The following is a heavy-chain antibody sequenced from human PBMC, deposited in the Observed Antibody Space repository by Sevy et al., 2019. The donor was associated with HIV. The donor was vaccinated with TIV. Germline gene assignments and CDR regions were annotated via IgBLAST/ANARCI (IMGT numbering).Heavy chain of an antibody. J-gene: IGHJ3*02. CDR1: GFTVSNYA. Sequence: GGSLRLSCAASGFTVSNYAMNWVRQAPGKGLEWVSAISGRGDDTYYADSVKGRFTISRDKSKNTLYLQMSSLRAEDTAVYYCAKDIVVVVGEAFDIWGQGTMVTVSS. V-gene: IGHV3-23*01. CDR3: AKDIVVVVGEAFDI. CDR2: ISGRGDDT. D-gene: IGHD2-15*01.